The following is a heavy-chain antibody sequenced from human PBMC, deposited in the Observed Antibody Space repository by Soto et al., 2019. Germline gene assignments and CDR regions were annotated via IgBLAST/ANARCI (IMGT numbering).Heavy chain of an antibody. J-gene: IGHJ5*02. V-gene: IGHV4-39*01. CDR3: ARQSVGSNWLDP. D-gene: IGHD1-26*01. Sequence: SETLSLTCTVSGGSISSGGYYWSWIRQHPGKGLEWIGSIFNNGSTHHNPSLKSRVTISVDTSENQFSLNLRSATAADTAVYYCARQSVGSNWLDPWGQGTLVTVSS. CDR1: GGSISSGGYY. CDR2: IFNNGST.